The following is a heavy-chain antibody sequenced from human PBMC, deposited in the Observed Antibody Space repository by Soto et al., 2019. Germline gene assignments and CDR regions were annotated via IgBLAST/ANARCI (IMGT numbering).Heavy chain of an antibody. CDR1: GFTVSSNY. Sequence: LRLSCAASGFTVSSNYMSWVRQAPGKGLEWVSVLYSGGYAYYADSVKGRFTLSRDHSKNTLYLQMNSLRAEDTAVYYCARVSYDVSRGYYFDYWGQGTLVTVSS. D-gene: IGHD3-3*01. V-gene: IGHV3-53*01. CDR2: LYSGGYA. CDR3: ARVSYDVSRGYYFDY. J-gene: IGHJ4*02.